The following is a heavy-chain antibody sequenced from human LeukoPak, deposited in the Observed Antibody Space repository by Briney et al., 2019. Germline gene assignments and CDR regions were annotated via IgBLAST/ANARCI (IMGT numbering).Heavy chain of an antibody. Sequence: QPGGSLRLSCAASGFPFSRYGMHWVRQAPGKRLEGGAFMRYDGSNKYYADSVKCRFTISRDNSKNTLYLPMNSLRAEDSAVYYCATDYGGNSGSGRDYWGQGTLVTVSS. CDR2: MRYDGSNK. V-gene: IGHV3-30*02. D-gene: IGHD4-23*01. CDR1: GFPFSRYG. J-gene: IGHJ4*02. CDR3: ATDYGGNSGSGRDY.